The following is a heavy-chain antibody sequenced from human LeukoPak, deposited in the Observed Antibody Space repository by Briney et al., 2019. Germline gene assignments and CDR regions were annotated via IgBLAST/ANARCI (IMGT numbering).Heavy chain of an antibody. V-gene: IGHV1-69*05. D-gene: IGHD7-27*01. Sequence: GASVKVSCKASGHTFTSYGISWVRQAPGQGLEWMGGIIPIFGTANYAQKFQGRVTITTDESTSTAYMELSSLRSEDTAVYYCARAHTPPQTGDSGLNHRNAFDIWGQGTMVTVSS. J-gene: IGHJ3*02. CDR3: ARAHTPPQTGDSGLNHRNAFDI. CDR2: IIPIFGTA. CDR1: GHTFTSYG.